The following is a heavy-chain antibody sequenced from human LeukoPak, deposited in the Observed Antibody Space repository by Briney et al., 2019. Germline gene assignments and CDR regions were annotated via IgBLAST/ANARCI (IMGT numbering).Heavy chain of an antibody. CDR3: ARGGGDTMIVVAPHMDV. CDR1: GGSISSYY. CDR2: IDYSGST. J-gene: IGHJ6*03. V-gene: IGHV4-59*01. D-gene: IGHD3-22*01. Sequence: SETLSLTCTVSGGSISSYYWSWIRQPPGKGLEWIGYIDYSGSTNYNPSLKSRVTISVDTSKNQFSLKPSSVTAADTAVYYCARGGGDTMIVVAPHMDVWGKGTTVTVSS.